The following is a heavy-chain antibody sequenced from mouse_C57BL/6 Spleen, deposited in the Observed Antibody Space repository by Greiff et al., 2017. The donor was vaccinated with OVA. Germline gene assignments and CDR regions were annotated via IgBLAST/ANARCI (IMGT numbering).Heavy chain of an antibody. CDR1: GFTFSSYG. CDR2: ISSGGSYT. J-gene: IGHJ2*01. Sequence: EVKLVESGGDLVKPGGSLKLSCAASGFTFSSYGMSWVRQTPDKRLEWVATISSGGSYTYYPDSVKGRFTISRDNAKNTQYLQMSSLKSEDTAMYYCARHPYGSSWGNYFDYWGQGTTLTVSS. CDR3: ARHPYGSSWGNYFDY. D-gene: IGHD1-1*01. V-gene: IGHV5-6*01.